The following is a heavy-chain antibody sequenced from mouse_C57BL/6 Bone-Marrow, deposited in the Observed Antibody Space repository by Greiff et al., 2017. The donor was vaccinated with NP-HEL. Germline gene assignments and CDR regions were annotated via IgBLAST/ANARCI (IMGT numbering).Heavy chain of an antibody. V-gene: IGHV7-1*01. CDR3: AIDALDWDFDV. J-gene: IGHJ1*03. CDR1: GFTFSAFS. Sequence: DVQLVESGGGLVQSGRSLRLSCATSGFTFSAFSMDWVRQAPGKGLEWIAASRNKANDYTTEYAASVKGRFIVSRDASESILYLQMNALRAEDTAIYYCAIDALDWDFDVGGTGTTVTVSS. CDR2: SRNKANDYTT.